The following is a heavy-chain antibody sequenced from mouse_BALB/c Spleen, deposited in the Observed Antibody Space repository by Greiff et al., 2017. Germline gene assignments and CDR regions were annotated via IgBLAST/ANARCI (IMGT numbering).Heavy chain of an antibody. D-gene: IGHD4-1*01. V-gene: IGHV1-54*03. CDR3: ARNWDSCYAMNY. CDR2: INPGSGGT. Sequence: QVQLQQSGAELVRPGTSVKVSCKASGYAFTNYLIEWVKQRPGQGLEWIGVINPGSGGTNYNEKFKGKATLTADKSSSTAYMQLSSLTSDDSAIYFCARNWDSCYAMNYWGQGTSVTVSS. J-gene: IGHJ4*01. CDR1: GYAFTNYL.